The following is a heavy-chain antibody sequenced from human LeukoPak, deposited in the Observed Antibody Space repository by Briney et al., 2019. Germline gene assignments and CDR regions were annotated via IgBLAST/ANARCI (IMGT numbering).Heavy chain of an antibody. CDR1: GGTFSSYA. V-gene: IGHV1-69*13. Sequence: ASVKVSCKASGGTFSSYAISWVRQAPGQGLEWMGGIIPIFGTANYAQKFQGRVTITADESTSTAYMELSSLRSEDTAVYYCARDLYGYDILTGYYPLATFDYWGQGTLVTVSS. D-gene: IGHD3-9*01. J-gene: IGHJ4*02. CDR3: ARDLYGYDILTGYYPLATFDY. CDR2: IIPIFGTA.